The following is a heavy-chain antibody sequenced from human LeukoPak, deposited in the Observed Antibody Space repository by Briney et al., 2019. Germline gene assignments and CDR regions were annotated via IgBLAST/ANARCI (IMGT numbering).Heavy chain of an antibody. Sequence: GGSLRLSCVVSGFDFSGFSMSWVRQAPGKGLEWVAIMDEYGSDIFYVESVKGRFIISRANARNSLYLQMNNLRAADTAMYYCTKSGTTFDYWGLGTLVTVSS. D-gene: IGHD1-14*01. CDR2: MDEYGSDI. V-gene: IGHV3-7*01. J-gene: IGHJ4*02. CDR1: GFDFSGFS. CDR3: TKSGTTFDY.